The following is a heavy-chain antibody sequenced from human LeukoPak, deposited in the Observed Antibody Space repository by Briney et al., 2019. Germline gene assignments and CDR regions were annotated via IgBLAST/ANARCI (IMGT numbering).Heavy chain of an antibody. CDR3: ARLYDWFDP. V-gene: IGHV4-4*09. D-gene: IGHD3-16*01. Sequence: SETLSLTCTVSGGSISNHHWSWIRQPPGKGLEWIGYIYTSGSTNYNPSLKSRVTISVDTSKNQFSLKLSSVTAADTAVYYCARLYDWFDPWGQGTLVTVSS. CDR2: IYTSGST. J-gene: IGHJ5*02. CDR1: GGSISNHH.